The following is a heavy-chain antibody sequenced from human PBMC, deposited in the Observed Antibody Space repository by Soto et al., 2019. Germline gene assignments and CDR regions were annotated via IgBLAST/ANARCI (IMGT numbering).Heavy chain of an antibody. CDR1: GGPVSSYI. CDR3: ARGETDMVTFYYYYGMDV. V-gene: IGHV1-69*06. CDR2: IIPIFGTA. D-gene: IGHD5-18*01. J-gene: IGHJ6*02. Sequence: SGKIYFKASGGPVSSYIISWVRQAPKQGLEWMGGIIPIFGTANYAQKFQGRVTITADKSTSTAYMELSSLRSEDTAVYYCARGETDMVTFYYYYGMDVWGLGTTVTVYS.